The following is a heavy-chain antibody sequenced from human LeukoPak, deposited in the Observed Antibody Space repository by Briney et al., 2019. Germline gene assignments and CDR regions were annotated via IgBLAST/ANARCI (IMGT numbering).Heavy chain of an antibody. J-gene: IGHJ4*02. D-gene: IGHD3-22*01. CDR2: ISGSDGST. Sequence: PGGSLRLSCAASGFTFNSYAMNWVRQAPGKGLEWVPGISGSDGSTDYADSVKGRFTISRDNSKNTVYMQMNSLRAEDTAVYYCAKRSGSSGYYTLFDYWGQGTLVTVSS. CDR1: GFTFNSYA. CDR3: AKRSGSSGYYTLFDY. V-gene: IGHV3-23*01.